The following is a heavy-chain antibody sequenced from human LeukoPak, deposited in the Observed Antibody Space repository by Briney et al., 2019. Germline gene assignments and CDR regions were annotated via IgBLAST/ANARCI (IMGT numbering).Heavy chain of an antibody. J-gene: IGHJ4*02. D-gene: IGHD4-23*01. CDR2: IHYSRST. CDR1: GVSVSGYY. CDR3: ARRTVVLDY. Sequence: SETLSLTCTVSGVSVSGYYWSWIRQPPGKGLEWIGYIHYSRSTTYNPSLESRVTISVDTSTDQVSLKMRSVTAADTAVYYCARRTVVLDYWGQGTLVTVSS. V-gene: IGHV4-59*08.